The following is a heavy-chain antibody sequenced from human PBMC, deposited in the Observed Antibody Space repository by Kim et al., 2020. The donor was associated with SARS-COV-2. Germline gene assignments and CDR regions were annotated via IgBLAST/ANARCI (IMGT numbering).Heavy chain of an antibody. CDR3: AREAWWIVGATSRGETYGMDV. J-gene: IGHJ6*02. D-gene: IGHD1-26*01. CDR1: GFTFSSYS. CDR2: ISSSSSYI. Sequence: GGSLRLSCAASGFTFSSYSMNWVRQAPGKGLEWVSSISSSSSYICYADSVKGRFTISRDNAKNSLYLQMNSLRAEDTAVYYCAREAWWIVGATSRGETYGMDVWGQGTTVTVSS. V-gene: IGHV3-21*04.